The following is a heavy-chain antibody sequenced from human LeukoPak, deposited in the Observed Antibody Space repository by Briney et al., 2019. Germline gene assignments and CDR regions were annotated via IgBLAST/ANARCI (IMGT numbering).Heavy chain of an antibody. CDR2: ISYDGSNK. J-gene: IGHJ4*02. CDR3: ARANFLLRQQLAAFDY. CDR1: GFTFSSYA. D-gene: IGHD6-13*01. Sequence: GGSLRLSCAASGFTFSSYAMHWVRQAPGKGLEWVAVISYDGSNKYYADSVKGRFTISRDNSKNTLYLQMNSLRAEDTAVYYCARANFLLRQQLAAFDYWGQGTLVTVSS. V-gene: IGHV3-30-3*01.